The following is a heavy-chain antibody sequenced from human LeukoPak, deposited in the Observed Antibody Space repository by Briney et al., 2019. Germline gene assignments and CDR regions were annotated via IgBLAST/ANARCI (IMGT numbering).Heavy chain of an antibody. CDR3: ARGSRDSSSWYDY. CDR2: INHSGST. CDR1: GGSFSGYY. Sequence: PSETLSLTCAVYGGSFSGYYWSWIRQPPGKGLEWIGEINHSGSTNYNPSLKSRVTISVDTSKSQFSLKLSSVTAADTAVYYCARGSRDSSSWYDYWGQGTLVTVSS. V-gene: IGHV4-34*01. D-gene: IGHD6-13*01. J-gene: IGHJ4*02.